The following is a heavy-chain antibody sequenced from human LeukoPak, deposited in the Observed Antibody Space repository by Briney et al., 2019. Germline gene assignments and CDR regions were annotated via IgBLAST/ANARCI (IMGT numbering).Heavy chain of an antibody. CDR3: ATFKKEWPELEF. D-gene: IGHD2-8*01. V-gene: IGHV1-2*02. Sequence: ASVKLSCKSSGSTFTDSYFYWVRHAPGQGLEWMGWINPNSGATKYAQKFQGRVSMTRDTSINTAYMDLTNLRSDDTAFFYCATFKKEWPELEFWGQGTLVTVSS. CDR1: GSTFTDSY. J-gene: IGHJ4*02. CDR2: INPNSGAT.